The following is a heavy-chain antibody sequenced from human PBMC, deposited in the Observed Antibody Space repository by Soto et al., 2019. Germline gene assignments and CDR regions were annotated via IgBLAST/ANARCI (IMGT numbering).Heavy chain of an antibody. V-gene: IGHV1-69*13. CDR2: IIPIFGTA. CDR3: ARLLAASSSGDAFDI. J-gene: IGHJ3*02. Sequence: ASVKVSCKASGGTFSSYAISWVRQAPGQGLEWMGGIIPIFGTANYAQKFQGRVTITADESTSTAYMELSSLRSEDTAVYYCARLLAASSSGDAFDIWGQGTMVTVSS. D-gene: IGHD2-2*01. CDR1: GGTFSSYA.